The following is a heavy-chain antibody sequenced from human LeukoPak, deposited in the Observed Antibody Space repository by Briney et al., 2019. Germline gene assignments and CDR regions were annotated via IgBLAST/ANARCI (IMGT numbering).Heavy chain of an antibody. D-gene: IGHD3-22*01. J-gene: IGHJ4*02. Sequence: VRQAPGQGLEWMGWISAYNGNTNYAQKLQGRVTMTTDTSTSTAYMELRSLRSDDTAVYYCARTYYDSSGYYWDYWGQGTLVTVSS. CDR3: ARTYYDSSGYYWDY. CDR2: ISAYNGNT. V-gene: IGHV1-18*01.